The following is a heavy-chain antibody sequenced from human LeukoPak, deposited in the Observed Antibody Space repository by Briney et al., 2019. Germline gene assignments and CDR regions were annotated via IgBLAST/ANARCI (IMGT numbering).Heavy chain of an antibody. D-gene: IGHD4-17*01. CDR2: IYYSGST. Sequence: SETLSLTCTVSGGXISSYYWSWIRQPPGKGLEWIGYIYYSGSTNYNPSLKSRVTISVDTSKNQFSLKLSSVTAADTAVYYCARSTVTTHGMDVWGQGTTVTVSS. J-gene: IGHJ6*02. CDR3: ARSTVTTHGMDV. V-gene: IGHV4-59*01. CDR1: GGXISSYY.